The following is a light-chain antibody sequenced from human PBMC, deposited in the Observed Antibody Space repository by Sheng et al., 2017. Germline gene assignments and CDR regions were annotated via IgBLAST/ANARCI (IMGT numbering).Light chain of an antibody. V-gene: IGLV2-14*01. CDR1: SSDVGNYDY. J-gene: IGLJ2*01. Sequence: QSALTQPASLSGSPGQSITISCTGTSSDVGNYDYVAWYQQHPDKAPKLMIYDVDSRPSGVPNHFSGSKSGNAASLTISGLQSDDEAEYYCSSYSRSSTLVFGGGTKLTVL. CDR2: DVD. CDR3: SSYSRSSTLV.